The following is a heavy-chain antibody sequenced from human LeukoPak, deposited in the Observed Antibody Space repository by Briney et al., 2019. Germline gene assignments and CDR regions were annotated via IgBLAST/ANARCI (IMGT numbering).Heavy chain of an antibody. CDR1: GGSISSGGYY. Sequence: SQTLSLTCTVSGGSISSGGYYWSWIRQPPGKGLEWIGEINHSGSTNYNPSLKSRVTISVDTSKNQFSLKLSSVTAADTAVYYCASTMTTVIEWGQGTLVTVSS. V-gene: IGHV4-30-4*08. CDR2: INHSGST. D-gene: IGHD4-17*01. CDR3: ASTMTTVIE. J-gene: IGHJ4*02.